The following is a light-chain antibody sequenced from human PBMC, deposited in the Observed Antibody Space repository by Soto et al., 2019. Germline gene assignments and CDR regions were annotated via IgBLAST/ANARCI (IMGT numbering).Light chain of an antibody. J-gene: IGKJ4*01. Sequence: DIQMTQSPSSLSASVGDRVTITCRASHTITRYLNWYQQKSGQAPKLLINAASTLRSGVPSRFSGSGSGTEFTLTINSLQSEDFAVYYCQRYNNWPLTFGGGTKVESK. CDR3: QRYNNWPLT. CDR2: AAS. V-gene: IGKV1-39*01. CDR1: HTITRY.